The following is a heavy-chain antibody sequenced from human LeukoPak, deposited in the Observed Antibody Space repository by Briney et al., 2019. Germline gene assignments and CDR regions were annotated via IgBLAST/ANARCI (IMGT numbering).Heavy chain of an antibody. CDR3: AKRQVPSALGSFDF. CDR1: GFSFNNYA. Sequence: GGSLRLSCAASGFSFNNYAMAWVRQVPGKGLEWVSSISARLDSTYYADSVKGRVTISRDNSKNTLYLQMNSLRAEDTAIYYCAKRQVPSALGSFDFWGQGTLVTVSS. J-gene: IGHJ4*02. D-gene: IGHD3-10*01. CDR2: ISARLDST. V-gene: IGHV3-23*01.